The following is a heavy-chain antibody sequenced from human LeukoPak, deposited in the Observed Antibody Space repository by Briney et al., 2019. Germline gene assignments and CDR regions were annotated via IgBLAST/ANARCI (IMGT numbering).Heavy chain of an antibody. CDR1: GFTFSSYS. Sequence: GGSLRLSCAASGFTFSSYSMNWVRQAPGKGLEWVSSISSSSSYIYYADSVKGRFTISRDNAKNLLYLQMNSLRAEDTAVYYCARDQGYYDSSGPVDHWGQGTLVTVSS. CDR3: ARDQGYYDSSGPVDH. V-gene: IGHV3-21*01. D-gene: IGHD3-22*01. CDR2: ISSSSSYI. J-gene: IGHJ4*02.